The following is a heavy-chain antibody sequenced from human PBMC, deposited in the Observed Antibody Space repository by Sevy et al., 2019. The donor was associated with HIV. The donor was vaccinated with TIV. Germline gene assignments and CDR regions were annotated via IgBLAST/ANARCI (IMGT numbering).Heavy chain of an antibody. V-gene: IGHV4-38-2*02. CDR2: IYHDGST. D-gene: IGHD3-9*01. CDR1: GYSISSAYS. CDR3: SSFGRLIIINDDTFEI. Sequence: QSQTLPLTCTVSGYSISSAYSWGWIRQPPGKGLEWIANIYHDGSTYYNPSLNSRVTISIDTSKNQFSLKLSSVTAADTAVYYCSSFGRLIIINDDTFEIWGQGTMVTVSS. J-gene: IGHJ3*02.